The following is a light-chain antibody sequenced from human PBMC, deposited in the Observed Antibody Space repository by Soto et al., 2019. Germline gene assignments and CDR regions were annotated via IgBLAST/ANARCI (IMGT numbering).Light chain of an antibody. Sequence: EIVLTQSPATLSLSPGERATLSCRAGHNIGTSLVWSQQKPGQSPRLLIYDASHRATGVPARFSGSGSGTDFTLTISSLEPEDFAVYYCQQRSVWPITFGHGTRLEIK. CDR1: HNIGTS. J-gene: IGKJ5*01. CDR3: QQRSVWPIT. V-gene: IGKV3-11*01. CDR2: DAS.